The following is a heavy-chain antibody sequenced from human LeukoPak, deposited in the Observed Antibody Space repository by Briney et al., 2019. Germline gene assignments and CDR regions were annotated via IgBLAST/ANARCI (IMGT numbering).Heavy chain of an antibody. CDR3: ARDGCSSTSCSYYYYYYMDV. J-gene: IGHJ6*03. CDR2: IYYSGST. CDR1: GGSISSYY. Sequence: PSETLSLTCTVSGGSISSYYWSWIRQPPGKGLEWIGYIYYSGSTNYNPSLKSRVTISVDTSKNQFSLKLSSVTAADTAVYYCARDGCSSTSCSYYYYYYMDVWGKGTTVTVSS. V-gene: IGHV4-59*01. D-gene: IGHD2-2*01.